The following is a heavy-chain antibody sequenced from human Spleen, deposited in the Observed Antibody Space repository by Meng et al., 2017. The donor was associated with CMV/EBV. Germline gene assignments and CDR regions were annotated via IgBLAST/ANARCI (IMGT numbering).Heavy chain of an antibody. CDR3: ARDGSGDDY. D-gene: IGHD1-26*01. J-gene: IGHJ4*02. CDR2: IYHSGST. Sequence: SETLSLTCTVSNYSINNGHYWGWIRQPPGKGLEWIGNIYHSGSTYYNLSLKSRVTISVDTSKNQFSLRLSSVTAADTAVYYCARDGSGDDYWGQGMLVTVSS. CDR1: NYSINNGHY. V-gene: IGHV4-38-2*02.